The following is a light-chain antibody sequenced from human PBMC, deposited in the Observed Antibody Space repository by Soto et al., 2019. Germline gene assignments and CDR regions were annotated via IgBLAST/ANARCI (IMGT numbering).Light chain of an antibody. V-gene: IGLV2-8*01. J-gene: IGLJ1*01. CDR2: EVS. Sequence: QSVLTQPPSASGSPGQSVTISCTGTSSDVGGYNYVSWYQQHPGKAPKLMISEVSKRPSGVPDRFSGSKSGNTASLTVSGLQAEDEADYYCSSYAGSNNLYVFGTGTQLTVL. CDR1: SSDVGGYNY. CDR3: SSYAGSNNLYV.